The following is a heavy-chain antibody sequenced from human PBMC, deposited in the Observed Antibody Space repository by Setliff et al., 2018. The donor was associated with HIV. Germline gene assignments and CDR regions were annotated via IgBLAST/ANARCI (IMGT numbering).Heavy chain of an antibody. D-gene: IGHD6-19*01. CDR2: TYYRSKWYI. CDR3: ARGSYGSVLL. CDR1: GDSVSSNSAA. J-gene: IGHJ4*02. Sequence: PSQTLSLPCAISGDSVSSNSAAWNWVRQSPSRGLEWLGRTYYRSKWYINYALSVKSRITISPDTSKNQFSLQLNSVTPDDTAVYYCARGSYGSVLLWGQGTLVTVSS. V-gene: IGHV6-1*01.